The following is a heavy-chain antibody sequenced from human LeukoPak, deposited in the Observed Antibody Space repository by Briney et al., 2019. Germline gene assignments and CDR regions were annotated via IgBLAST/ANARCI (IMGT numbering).Heavy chain of an antibody. CDR1: GGSFSSYY. V-gene: IGHV4-34*01. CDR2: IIEKGNA. CDR3: ARGYYPPRWYFDL. Sequence: SETLSLTCALYGGSFSSYYWSWTWIRQTPEKGLEWIGEIIEKGNANYNPSLKSRVTIDLDTSKNQFSLKLTSMTAADTAMYYCARGYYPPRWYFDLWGRGTLVTVSS. J-gene: IGHJ2*01. D-gene: IGHD3-10*01.